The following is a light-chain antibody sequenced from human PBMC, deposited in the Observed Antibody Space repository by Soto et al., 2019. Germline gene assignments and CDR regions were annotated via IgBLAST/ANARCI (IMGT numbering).Light chain of an antibody. V-gene: IGKV3-15*01. CDR3: QRYNRWPLS. J-gene: IGKJ4*01. Sequence: EIVMTQSPAILSVSPGERATLACRASQSVSTNLAWFQQKPGQTPRLLIYGASTRATGVPARFSGGGSGTEFTLTINSLQSEDFAVYYCQRYNRWPLSLGGGTKVDI. CDR2: GAS. CDR1: QSVSTN.